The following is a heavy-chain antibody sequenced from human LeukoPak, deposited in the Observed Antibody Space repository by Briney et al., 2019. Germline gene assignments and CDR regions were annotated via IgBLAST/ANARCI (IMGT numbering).Heavy chain of an antibody. D-gene: IGHD5-12*01. V-gene: IGHV3-30*18. J-gene: IGHJ4*02. CDR1: GFTFSNYG. CDR2: ISYDGGHK. Sequence: GGSPRPSCAASGFTFSNYGMHWVRQAPGKGLEWVAVISYDGGHKYYADSVKGRFTISRDNSKNTLYLQMNSLRAEDTAVYYCAKGQRRHVDIVATTPFDYWGQGTLVTVSS. CDR3: AKGQRRHVDIVATTPFDY.